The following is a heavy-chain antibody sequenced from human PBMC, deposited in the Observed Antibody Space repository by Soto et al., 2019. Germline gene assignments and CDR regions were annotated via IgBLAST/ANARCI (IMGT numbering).Heavy chain of an antibody. CDR1: GLTFRSYW. CDR2: IIANGGGT. J-gene: IGHJ6*02. CDR3: AKGRSYYYYYGVDV. Sequence: GGSLRLSCAASGLTFRSYWMHWVRQAPGKGLVWVSRIIANGGGTIYADSVKGRFTISRDNSKSTLYLQMNSLRAEDTALYYCAKGRSYYYYYGVDVWGQGTTVTVSS. V-gene: IGHV3-23*01.